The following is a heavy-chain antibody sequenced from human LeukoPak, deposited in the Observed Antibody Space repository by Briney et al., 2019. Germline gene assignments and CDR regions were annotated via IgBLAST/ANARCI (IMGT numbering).Heavy chain of an antibody. Sequence: PGGSLRLSCAASGFTFSNAWMSWVRQAPGKGLEWVGRIKSKTDGGTTDYAAPVKGRFTTSRDDSKNTLYLQMNSLKTEDTAVYYCQIMITFGGVIVSDYWGQGTLVTVSS. CDR3: QIMITFGGVIVSDY. CDR1: GFTFSNAW. J-gene: IGHJ4*02. V-gene: IGHV3-15*01. CDR2: IKSKTDGGTT. D-gene: IGHD3-16*02.